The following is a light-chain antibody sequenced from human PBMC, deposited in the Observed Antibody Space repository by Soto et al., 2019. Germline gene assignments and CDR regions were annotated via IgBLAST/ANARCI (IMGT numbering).Light chain of an antibody. CDR2: KAT. Sequence: DIPMTQSPSTLSSSVGDRATITCRASQSISSRLAWYQQKTGKVPKLLIFKATSLKSGVPPRFSSSGSGTEFILTIISLQPDEFATYYCQQYDSYSWTFGQGTKVEI. J-gene: IGKJ1*01. CDR3: QQYDSYSWT. CDR1: QSISSR. V-gene: IGKV1-5*03.